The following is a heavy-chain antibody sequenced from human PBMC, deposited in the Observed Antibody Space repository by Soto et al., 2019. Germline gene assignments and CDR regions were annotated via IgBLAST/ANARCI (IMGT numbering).Heavy chain of an antibody. D-gene: IGHD6-19*01. CDR3: ARDRSSGWYKDYFDY. V-gene: IGHV1-69*08. CDR1: GGTFSSYT. CDR2: IIPILGIA. Sequence: QVQLVQSGAEVQKPGSSVKVSCKASGGTFSSYTISWVRQAPGQGLEWMGRIIPILGIANYAQKFQGRVTITADKSTSTAYMELSSLRSEDTAVYYCARDRSSGWYKDYFDYWGQGTLVTVSS. J-gene: IGHJ4*02.